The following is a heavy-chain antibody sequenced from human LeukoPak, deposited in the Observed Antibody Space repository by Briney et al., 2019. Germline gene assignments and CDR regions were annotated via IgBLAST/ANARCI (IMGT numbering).Heavy chain of an antibody. CDR3: ARGGVGANDAFDI. V-gene: IGHV4-34*01. J-gene: IGHJ3*02. CDR1: GGSFSGYY. Sequence: SETLSLTCAVYGGSFSGYYWSWIRQPPGKGPEWIGEINHSGSTNYNPSLKSRVTISVDTSKNQFSLKLSSVTAADTAVYYCARGGVGANDAFDIWGQGTMVTVSS. CDR2: INHSGST. D-gene: IGHD1-26*01.